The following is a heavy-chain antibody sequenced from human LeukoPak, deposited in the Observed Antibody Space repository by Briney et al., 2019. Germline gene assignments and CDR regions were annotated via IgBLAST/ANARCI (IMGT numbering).Heavy chain of an antibody. D-gene: IGHD6-19*01. Sequence: SSETLTLTCTASGGTISSYYWSWIRQPPGKGLEWIGYIYNSGSTNYNPSLKSRVTISVDTSKKQFSLKLSSVTTADTAVYYCGRDRAYSSVWYYFDSWGQGTLVTVSS. CDR3: GRDRAYSSVWYYFDS. CDR1: GGTISSYY. V-gene: IGHV4-59*01. CDR2: IYNSGST. J-gene: IGHJ4*02.